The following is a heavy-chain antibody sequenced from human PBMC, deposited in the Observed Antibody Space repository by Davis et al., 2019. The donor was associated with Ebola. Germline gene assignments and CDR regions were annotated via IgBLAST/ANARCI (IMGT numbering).Heavy chain of an antibody. Sequence: SETLSLTCPVSGGSISSSSYYWGWIRQPPGKGLEWIGSIYYSGSTYYNPSLKSRVTITVDTSKNQFSLKLSSVTAADTAVYYCARAPGYCTGGVCYPPYYYGMDVWGQGTTVTVSS. CDR2: IYYSGST. V-gene: IGHV4-39*01. CDR1: GGSISSSSYY. J-gene: IGHJ6*02. CDR3: ARAPGYCTGGVCYPPYYYGMDV. D-gene: IGHD2-8*02.